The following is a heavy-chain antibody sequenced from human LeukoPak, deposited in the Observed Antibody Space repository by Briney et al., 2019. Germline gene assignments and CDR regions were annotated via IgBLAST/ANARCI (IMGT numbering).Heavy chain of an antibody. CDR2: IRSSGSNM. CDR1: GFTFRSYE. V-gene: IGHV3-48*03. D-gene: IGHD1-26*01. CDR3: ARDGLSGDQAFDAFDI. J-gene: IGHJ3*02. Sequence: GGSLRLSCAASGFTFRSYEMSWVRQAPGKGLEWIAYIRSSGSNMYYADSVRDRFSISRDNAKDSLYLQMNSLRAEDTAIYYCARDGLSGDQAFDAFDIWGQGTMVTVSS.